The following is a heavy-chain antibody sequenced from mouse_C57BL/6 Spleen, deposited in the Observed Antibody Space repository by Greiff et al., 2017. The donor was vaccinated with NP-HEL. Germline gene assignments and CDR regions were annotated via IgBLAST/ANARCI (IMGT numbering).Heavy chain of an antibody. D-gene: IGHD1-1*01. Sequence: VQLQQSDAELVKPGASVKISCKVSGYTFTDHTIHWMKQRPEQGLEWIGNIYPRDGSTKYNEKLKGKATLTADTSSSTAYMQLNCLTSEDSAVYFCANPYYYGSSYGYFDVWGTGTTVTVSS. CDR1: GYTFTDHT. CDR3: ANPYYYGSSYGYFDV. J-gene: IGHJ1*03. CDR2: IYPRDGST. V-gene: IGHV1-78*01.